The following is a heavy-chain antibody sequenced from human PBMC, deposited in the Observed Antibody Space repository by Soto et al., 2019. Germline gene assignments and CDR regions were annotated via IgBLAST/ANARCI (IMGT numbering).Heavy chain of an antibody. CDR2: IYDSGST. J-gene: IGHJ4*02. D-gene: IGHD4-4*01. Sequence: PSETLSLTCTVSGGSITRGGYYWSWIRQHPGKGLEWIGYIYDSGSTFYNPSLKSRVTISVDTSENQFSLKLSSVTAADTAVYYCARGMTTVTTLDYWGQGTLVTVSS. V-gene: IGHV4-31*03. CDR3: ARGMTTVTTLDY. CDR1: GGSITRGGYY.